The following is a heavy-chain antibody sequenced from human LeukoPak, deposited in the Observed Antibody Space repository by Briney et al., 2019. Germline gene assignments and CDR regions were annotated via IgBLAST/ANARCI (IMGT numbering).Heavy chain of an antibody. CDR2: ISWNSGSI. D-gene: IGHD6-19*01. Sequence: PGESLRLSCAASGFTFDDYAMHWVRQAPGKGLEWVSGISWNSGSIGYADSVKGRFTISRDNAKNSLYLQMNSLRAEDMALYYCAKGGEQWLDNWFDPWGQGTLVTVSS. J-gene: IGHJ5*02. V-gene: IGHV3-9*03. CDR1: GFTFDDYA. CDR3: AKGGEQWLDNWFDP.